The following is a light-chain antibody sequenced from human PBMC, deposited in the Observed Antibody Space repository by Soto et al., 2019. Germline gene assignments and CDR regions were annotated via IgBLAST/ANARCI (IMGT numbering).Light chain of an antibody. J-gene: IGKJ1*01. CDR3: QQYYSYPQT. CDR1: QGISSY. V-gene: IGKV1-8*01. CDR2: AAS. Sequence: AIRMTQSPSSFSASTGDRVTLTCRASQGISSYLAWYQQKPGKAPKLLIYAASTLQSGVPSRFSGSGSGTDFTLTIGCLQSEDFATYYCQQYYSYPQTFGQGTKVEIK.